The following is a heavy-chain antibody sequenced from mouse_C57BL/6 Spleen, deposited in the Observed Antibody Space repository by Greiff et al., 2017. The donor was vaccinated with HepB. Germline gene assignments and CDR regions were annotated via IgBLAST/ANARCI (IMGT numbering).Heavy chain of an antibody. CDR1: GYSITSGYY. CDR2: ISYDGSN. J-gene: IGHJ4*01. V-gene: IGHV3-6*01. CDR3: ASELPGGAMDY. Sequence: ESGPGLVKPSQSLSLTCSVTGYSITSGYYWNWIRQFPGNKLEWMGYISYDGSNNYNPSLKNRISITRDTSKNQFFLKLNSVTTEDTATYYCASELPGGAMDYWGQGTSVAVSS. D-gene: IGHD2-12*01.